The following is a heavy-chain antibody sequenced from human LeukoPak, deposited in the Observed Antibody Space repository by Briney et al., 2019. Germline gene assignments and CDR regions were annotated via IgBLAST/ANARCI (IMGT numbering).Heavy chain of an antibody. D-gene: IGHD1-26*01. Sequence: ASVTVSCKTSGYTFTYYVISWVRQAPGQGLEWMGWINAYNGNTNDAQKFQGRVTMTTDTSTSTAYMELRSLRSDDTAVYYCARGEKPYDYWGQGTLVSVSS. CDR3: ARGEKPYDY. CDR1: GYTFTYYV. J-gene: IGHJ4*02. CDR2: INAYNGNT. V-gene: IGHV1-18*01.